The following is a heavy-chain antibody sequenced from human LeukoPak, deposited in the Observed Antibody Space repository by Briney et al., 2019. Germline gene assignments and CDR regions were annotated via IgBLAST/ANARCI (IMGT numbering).Heavy chain of an antibody. CDR1: GFTFSSYG. J-gene: IGHJ5*02. V-gene: IGHV3-74*01. Sequence: GGSLRLSCAASGFTFSSYGMSWVRQAPGKGLVWVSRINSDGINTSYADSVKGRFTISRDNAKNTLNLQMNSLRAEDTAVYYCARDLGQYYDTSDNWFDPWGQGTLVTVSS. CDR3: ARDLGQYYDTSDNWFDP. D-gene: IGHD3-22*01. CDR2: INSDGINT.